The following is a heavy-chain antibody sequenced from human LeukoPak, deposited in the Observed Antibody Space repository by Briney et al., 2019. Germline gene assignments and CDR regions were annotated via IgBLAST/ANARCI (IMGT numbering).Heavy chain of an antibody. CDR1: GFTFSSYG. J-gene: IGHJ5*02. V-gene: IGHV3-74*01. Sequence: GGSLRLSCAASGFTFSSYGMSWVRQAPGKGLVWVSRINSDGINTSYADSVKGRFTISRDNAKNTLNLQMNSLRAEDTAVYYCARDLGQYYDTSDNWFDPWGQGTLVTVSS. CDR3: ARDLGQYYDTSDNWFDP. D-gene: IGHD3-22*01. CDR2: INSDGINT.